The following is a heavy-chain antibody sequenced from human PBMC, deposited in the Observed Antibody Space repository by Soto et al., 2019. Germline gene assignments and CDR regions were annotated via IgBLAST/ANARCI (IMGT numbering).Heavy chain of an antibody. D-gene: IGHD3-9*01. CDR2: ISAYNGNT. CDR1: GYTFTSYG. Sequence: GASVKVSCKASGYTFTSYGISWVRQAPGQGLEWMGWISAYNGNTNCAQKLQGRVTMTTDTSTSTAYMELRSLRSDDTAVYYCARGRDILTGYYNVPYFDYWGQGTLVTVSS. J-gene: IGHJ4*02. CDR3: ARGRDILTGYYNVPYFDY. V-gene: IGHV1-18*01.